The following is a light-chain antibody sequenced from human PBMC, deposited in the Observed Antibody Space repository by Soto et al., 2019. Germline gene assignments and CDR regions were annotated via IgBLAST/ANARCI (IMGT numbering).Light chain of an antibody. V-gene: IGLV2-14*03. J-gene: IGLJ1*01. CDR1: SSDVGNYNY. Sequence: QSALTQPASVSGSPGQSITISCTGTSSDVGNYNYVSWHQHHPGKAPKLMINDVSNRPSGVSNRFSGSKSGNTAPLTISGLQAEDEADYYCSSYTSSDTYVFGTGTKVTVL. CDR2: DVS. CDR3: SSYTSSDTYV.